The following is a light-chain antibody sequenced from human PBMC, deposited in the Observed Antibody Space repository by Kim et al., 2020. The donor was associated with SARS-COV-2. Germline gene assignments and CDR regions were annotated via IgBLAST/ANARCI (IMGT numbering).Light chain of an antibody. CDR3: QQYSSYPLT. CDR2: GAS. Sequence: DIQMTQSPSSVSASVGDRVTITCRASQDINNDLAWLQQRPGKAPKPLIFGASSLESGVPSRFSGSASATDFTLTIDILQPEDFATYCQQYSSYPLTFGGGTKVDIK. V-gene: IGKV1-16*01. J-gene: IGKJ4*01. CDR1: QDINND.